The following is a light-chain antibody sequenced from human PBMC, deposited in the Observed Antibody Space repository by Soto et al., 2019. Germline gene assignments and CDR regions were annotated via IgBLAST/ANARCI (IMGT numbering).Light chain of an antibody. Sequence: QSVLTQPASVSGSPGQSITISCTGTSSDVGGYNYVSWYQQYPGKAPKLMIYAVSSRPSGVSNRFSGSKSGNTASLTISGLQAEDEADYHCSSYTPSITYVFGTGTKLTVL. CDR2: AVS. J-gene: IGLJ1*01. CDR1: SSDVGGYNY. CDR3: SSYTPSITYV. V-gene: IGLV2-14*03.